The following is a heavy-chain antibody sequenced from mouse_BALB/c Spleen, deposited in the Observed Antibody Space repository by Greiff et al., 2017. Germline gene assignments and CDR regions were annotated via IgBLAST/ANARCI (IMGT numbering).Heavy chain of an antibody. CDR2: IDPANGNT. Sequence: EVQLVESGAELVKPGASVKLSCTASGFNIKDTYMHWVKQRPEQGLEWIGRIDPANGNTKYDPKFQGKATITADTSSNTAYLQLSSLTSEDTAVYYCARGAGNYEDYAMDYWGQGTSVTVSS. CDR1: GFNIKDTY. CDR3: ARGAGNYEDYAMDY. D-gene: IGHD2-1*01. V-gene: IGHV14-3*02. J-gene: IGHJ4*01.